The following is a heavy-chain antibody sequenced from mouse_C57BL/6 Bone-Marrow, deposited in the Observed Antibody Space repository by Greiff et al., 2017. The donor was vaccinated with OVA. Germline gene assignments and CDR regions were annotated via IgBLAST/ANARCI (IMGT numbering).Heavy chain of an antibody. D-gene: IGHD1-1*01. J-gene: IGHJ1*03. Sequence: QVQLQQPGTELVKPGASVKLSCKASGYTFTSYWMHWVKQRPGQGLEWIGNINPSNGGTNYNEKFKSKATLTVDKSSRTAYRQLSSLTSEDSAVYYGARSEDYYGSSSLGYFDVWGTGTTVTVSS. CDR1: GYTFTSYW. CDR3: ARSEDYYGSSSLGYFDV. CDR2: INPSNGGT. V-gene: IGHV1-53*01.